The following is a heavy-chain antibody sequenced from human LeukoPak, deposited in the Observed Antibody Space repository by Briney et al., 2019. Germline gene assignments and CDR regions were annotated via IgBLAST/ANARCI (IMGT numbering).Heavy chain of an antibody. D-gene: IGHD2-8*01. J-gene: IGHJ3*02. Sequence: PPETLSLTCSVSSWIRQSAGKGLEWLGRFYFSGSSDYNPSLKSRVSMSTDTSQNHFYLRLTSVTAADTGVYFCAREVNEKHDAFDMWGQGTMVAVSS. CDR3: AREVNEKHDAFDM. CDR1: S. CDR2: FYFSGSS. V-gene: IGHV4-4*07.